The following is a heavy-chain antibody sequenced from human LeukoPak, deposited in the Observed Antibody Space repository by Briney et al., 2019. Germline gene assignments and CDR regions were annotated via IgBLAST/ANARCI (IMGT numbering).Heavy chain of an antibody. CDR1: EYTVTELS. V-gene: IGHV1-24*01. CDR2: FDAENDET. CDR3: ATQKAWNHGGFDY. Sequence: SVNVSCKGSEYTVTELSFHWVRQAPGEGGEWMGGFDAENDETIYAQKFQDRVTVTQDTSTDTAYMELSSLRSEDTAVYYCATQKAWNHGGFDYWGQGTPVIVFS. D-gene: IGHD1-14*01. J-gene: IGHJ4*02.